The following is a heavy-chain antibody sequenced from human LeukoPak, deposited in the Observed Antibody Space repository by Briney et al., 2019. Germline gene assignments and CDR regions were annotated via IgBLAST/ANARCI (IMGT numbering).Heavy chain of an antibody. D-gene: IGHD6-6*01. CDR2: IYYSGST. Sequence: SETLSLTCTVSGGSISGGGYYWSWIRQHPGKGLEWIGYIYYSGSTYYNPSLKSRVTISVDTSKNQFSLKLSSVTAADTAVYYCARVKYSSSSGYFDYWGQGTLVTVSS. V-gene: IGHV4-31*03. CDR1: GGSISGGGYY. J-gene: IGHJ4*02. CDR3: ARVKYSSSSGYFDY.